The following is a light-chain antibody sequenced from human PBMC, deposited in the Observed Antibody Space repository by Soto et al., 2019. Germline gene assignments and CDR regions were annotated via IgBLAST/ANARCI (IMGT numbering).Light chain of an antibody. CDR1: QSISSW. CDR3: QQYNDNWT. J-gene: IGKJ1*01. V-gene: IGKV1-5*03. CDR2: KAS. Sequence: DIQMTQSPSTLSASVGDRVTITCRASQSISSWFAWYQQKPGKHPKVSLYKASTLQIGVPSRFSGSGSGTEFTLAISSLQPDYSATYYCQQYNDNWTFGQGTKV.